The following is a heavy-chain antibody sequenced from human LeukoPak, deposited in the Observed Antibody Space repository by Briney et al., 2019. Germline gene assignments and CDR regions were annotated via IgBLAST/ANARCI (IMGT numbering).Heavy chain of an antibody. D-gene: IGHD6-19*01. J-gene: IGHJ4*02. CDR2: INPSGGST. V-gene: IGHV1-46*01. CDR3: ARDLSSSGCDY. CDR1: GYTFTSYY. Sequence: ASVKVSCRASGYTFTSYYMHWVRQAPGQGLEWMGIINPSGGSTSYAQKFQGRVTMTRDTSTSTVYMELSGLRSEDTAVYYCARDLSSSGCDYWGQGTLVTVSS.